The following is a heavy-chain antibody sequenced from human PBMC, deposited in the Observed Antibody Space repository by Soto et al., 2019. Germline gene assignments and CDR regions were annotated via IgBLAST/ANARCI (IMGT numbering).Heavy chain of an antibody. V-gene: IGHV3-21*01. J-gene: IGHJ6*02. CDR3: ARDFGRITIFGAENYYYYGMDV. CDR2: ISSSSSYI. D-gene: IGHD3-3*01. CDR1: GFTFSSYS. Sequence: GGSLRLSCAASGFTFSSYSMNWVRQAPGKGLEWVSSISSSSSYIYYADSVKGRFTISRDNAKNSLYLQMNSLRAEDTAVYYCARDFGRITIFGAENYYYYGMDVWGQGTTVTVSS.